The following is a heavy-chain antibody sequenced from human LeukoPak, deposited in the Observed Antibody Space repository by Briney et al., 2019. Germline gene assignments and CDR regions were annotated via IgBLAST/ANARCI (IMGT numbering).Heavy chain of an antibody. CDR2: IYSGGST. CDR1: GFTVSSNY. V-gene: IGHV3-53*01. Sequence: GSLRLSFAASGFTVSSNYMSWVRQAPGKGLEWVSVIYSGGSTYYADSVKGRFTISRDNSKNTLYLQMNSLRAEDTAVYYCARKYYYDRSAYYAFDFWGQGTLVTVSS. CDR3: ARKYYYDRSAYYAFDF. D-gene: IGHD3-22*01. J-gene: IGHJ3*01.